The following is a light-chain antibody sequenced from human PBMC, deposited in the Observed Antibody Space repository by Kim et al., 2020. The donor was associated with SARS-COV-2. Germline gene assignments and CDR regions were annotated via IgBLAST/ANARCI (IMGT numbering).Light chain of an antibody. V-gene: IGLV3-1*01. CDR2: QDF. J-gene: IGLJ1*01. CDR3: QTWDSGRYV. CDR1: KLGDNF. Sequence: SLSPGQTANITCSGDKLGDNFASWYQQKSGQAPVVVIYQDFKRPSGIPERFSGSNSGNTATLTISGTQAMDEADYYCQTWDSGRYVFGAGTKVTV.